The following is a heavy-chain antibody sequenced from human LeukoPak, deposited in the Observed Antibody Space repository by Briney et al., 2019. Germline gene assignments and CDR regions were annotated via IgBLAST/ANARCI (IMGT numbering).Heavy chain of an antibody. J-gene: IGHJ4*02. D-gene: IGHD2-21*02. CDR1: GGSFSGYY. V-gene: IGHV4-34*01. CDR3: ARGRVVTTDFDY. CDR2: INHSGST. Sequence: SETLSLTCAVYGGSFSGYYWSWIRQPPGKGLEWIGEINHSGSTNYNPSLKSRDTISVDTSKNQFSLKLSSVTAADTAVYYCARGRVVTTDFDYWGQGTLVTVSS.